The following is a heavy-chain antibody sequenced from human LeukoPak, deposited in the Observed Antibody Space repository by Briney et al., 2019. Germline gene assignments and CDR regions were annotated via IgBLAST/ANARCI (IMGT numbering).Heavy chain of an antibody. CDR2: IYYSGST. D-gene: IGHD4-11*01. V-gene: IGHV4-39*07. Sequence: SETLSLTCTVSGGSISSSSYYWGWIRQPPGKGLEWIGSIYYSGSTYYNPSLKSRVTISVDTSKNQFSLKLSSVTAADTAVYYCARASYSNYDYYYMDVWGKGTTVTVSS. J-gene: IGHJ6*03. CDR3: ARASYSNYDYYYMDV. CDR1: GGSISSSSYY.